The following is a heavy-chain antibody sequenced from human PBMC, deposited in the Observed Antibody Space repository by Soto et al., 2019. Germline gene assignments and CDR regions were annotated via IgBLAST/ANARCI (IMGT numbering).Heavy chain of an antibody. J-gene: IGHJ4*02. Sequence: QVHLVQSRAEVKKPGASVKVSCKASGYTLTGYTIHWVRQAPGQRLEWMGRINGGNGNTKYSQKFQGRVTMTRDTSASTAYMELSSLKSEDTAVFYCASGDKAMAGTDYWGQGTLVTVSS. CDR1: GYTLTGYT. D-gene: IGHD6-19*01. CDR3: ASGDKAMAGTDY. V-gene: IGHV1-3*01. CDR2: INGGNGNT.